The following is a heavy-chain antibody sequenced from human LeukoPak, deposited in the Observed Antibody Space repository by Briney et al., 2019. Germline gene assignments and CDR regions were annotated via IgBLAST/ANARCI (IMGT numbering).Heavy chain of an antibody. Sequence: GGSLRLSCAASGFTFSSYGMHWVRQAPGKGLEWVAFIRYDGSNKYYADSVKGRFTISRDNSKNTLYLHVNSLRPEDTAVYYCARGPTNGQAFDYWGQGTLVSVSS. CDR3: ARGPTNGQAFDY. J-gene: IGHJ4*02. D-gene: IGHD2-8*01. CDR2: IRYDGSNK. V-gene: IGHV3-30*02. CDR1: GFTFSSYG.